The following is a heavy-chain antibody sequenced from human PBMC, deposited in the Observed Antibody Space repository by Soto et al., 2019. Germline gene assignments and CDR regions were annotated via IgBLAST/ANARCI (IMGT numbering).Heavy chain of an antibody. CDR2: IIPIFGTA. CDR1: GGTFSSYA. D-gene: IGHD3-10*01. CDR3: ARAGPRFGEPEQRFDP. J-gene: IGHJ5*02. Sequence: QVQLVQSGAEVKKPGSSVKVSCQASGGTFSSYAISWVRQAPGQGLEWMGGIIPIFGTANYAQKFQGRVTITADESTSTAYMELSSLRSEDTAVYYCARAGPRFGEPEQRFDPWGQGTLVTVSS. V-gene: IGHV1-69*01.